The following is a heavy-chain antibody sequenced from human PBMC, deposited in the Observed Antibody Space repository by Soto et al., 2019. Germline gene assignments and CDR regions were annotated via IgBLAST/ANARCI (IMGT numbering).Heavy chain of an antibody. D-gene: IGHD3-10*01. CDR1: GYTFTSYY. CDR3: ARFFYGSGSFGAFGI. CDR2: INPSGGST. Sequence: QVQLVQSGAEVKKPGASVKVSCKASGYTFTSYYMHWVRQAPGQGLEWMGIINPSGGSTSYAQKFQGRVTMTRDKSTSTVYMELSSLRSEDTAVYYCARFFYGSGSFGAFGIWGQGTMVTVSS. J-gene: IGHJ3*02. V-gene: IGHV1-46*01.